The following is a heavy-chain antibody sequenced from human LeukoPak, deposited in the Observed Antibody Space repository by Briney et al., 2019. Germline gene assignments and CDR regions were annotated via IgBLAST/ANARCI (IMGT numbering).Heavy chain of an antibody. D-gene: IGHD1-26*01. CDR1: GFTFSSYS. J-gene: IGHJ6*03. CDR2: IGSTI. Sequence: GGSLRLSCAASGFTFSSYSMNWVRQAPGKGLEWVSYIGSTIYYADSVKGRFTISRDNAKNSLYLQMNSLRAEDTAAYYCARDRGIVGTTGYYYMDVWGKGTTVTVSS. V-gene: IGHV3-48*04. CDR3: ARDRGIVGTTGYYYMDV.